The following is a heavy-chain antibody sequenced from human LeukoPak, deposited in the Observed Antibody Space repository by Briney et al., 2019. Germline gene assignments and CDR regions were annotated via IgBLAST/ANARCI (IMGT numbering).Heavy chain of an antibody. CDR1: GFTFSSYA. CDR3: ARSLIRSTGWYDY. J-gene: IGHJ4*02. CDR2: MSGNGGST. V-gene: IGHV3-23*01. Sequence: PGGSLRLSCAASGFTFSSYALNWVRQAPGTGLEWVSVMSGNGGSTYYADSVKCRFAISRDNSKNTLYLQMNSLRAEDAAVYYCARSLIRSTGWYDYWGQGTLVTVSS. D-gene: IGHD6-19*01.